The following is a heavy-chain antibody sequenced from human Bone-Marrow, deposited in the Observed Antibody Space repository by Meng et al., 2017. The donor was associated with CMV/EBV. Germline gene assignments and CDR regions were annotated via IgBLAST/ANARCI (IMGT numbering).Heavy chain of an antibody. CDR1: GYTFTGYY. V-gene: IGHV1-2*02. CDR2: INPNSGGT. CDR3: ARVVVATSINNWFDP. D-gene: IGHD5-12*01. Sequence: QVQLVHSGAEWKKPGASITVARKASGYTFTGYYMHWVRQAPGQGLEWMGWINPNSGGTNYAQKFQGRVTMTRNTSISSAYMELSRLRSDDTAVYYCARVVVATSINNWFDPWGQGTLVTVSS. J-gene: IGHJ5*02.